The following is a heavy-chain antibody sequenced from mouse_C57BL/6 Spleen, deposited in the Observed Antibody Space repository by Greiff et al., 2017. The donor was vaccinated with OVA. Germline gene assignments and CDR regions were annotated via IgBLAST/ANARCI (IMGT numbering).Heavy chain of an antibody. J-gene: IGHJ2*01. D-gene: IGHD1-1*01. CDR3: TRYYGSSYDCDY. CDR1: GYTFTSYW. Sequence: VQLQQSGTVLARPGASVKMSCKTSGYTFTSYWMHWVKQRPGQGLEWIGAIYPGNSDTSYNQKFKGKAKLPAVTSASTAYMELSSLTNEDSAVYYCTRYYGSSYDCDYWGQGTTLTVSS. CDR2: IYPGNSDT. V-gene: IGHV1-5*01.